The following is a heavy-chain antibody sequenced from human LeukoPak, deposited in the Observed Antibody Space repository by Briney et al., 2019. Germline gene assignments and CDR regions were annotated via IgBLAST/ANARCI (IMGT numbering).Heavy chain of an antibody. CDR3: ARGERNPSAASWFDP. Sequence: SETLSLTCAVYGGSLSAYYWSWIRQPPGKGLEWIGEINHSGSTNYNPSLKSRVTISVDTSKNQFSLKLNSVTAADTAVYYCARGERNPSAASWFDPWGQGTLVTVSS. V-gene: IGHV4-34*01. J-gene: IGHJ5*02. D-gene: IGHD6-13*01. CDR2: INHSGST. CDR1: GGSLSAYY.